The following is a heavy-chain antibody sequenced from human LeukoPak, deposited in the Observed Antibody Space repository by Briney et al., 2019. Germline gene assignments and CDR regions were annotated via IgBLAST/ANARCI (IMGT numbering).Heavy chain of an antibody. Sequence: SETLSLTCTVSGASFSSGDQYWNWIRQSPGKGLEWIGSIHPSGNLYNNPSLESRVTLSIDTSKNQFSLNLNSVTAADTAVYYCASGPGGSALFNWGQGTLVTVSS. V-gene: IGHV4-31*03. D-gene: IGHD4-23*01. J-gene: IGHJ4*02. CDR3: ASGPGGSALFN. CDR2: IHPSGNL. CDR1: GASFSSGDQY.